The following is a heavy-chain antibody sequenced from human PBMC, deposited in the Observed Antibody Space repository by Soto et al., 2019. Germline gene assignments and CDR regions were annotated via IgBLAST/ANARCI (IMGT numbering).Heavy chain of an antibody. Sequence: GGSLRLSCAASGFTFSSYAMSWVRQAPGKGLEWVSVISGSGGSTYYADSVKGQFTISRDNSKNTLYLQMNSLRAEDTAVYYCARTLYSYGTDYWGQGTLVTVSS. V-gene: IGHV3-23*01. CDR1: GFTFSSYA. D-gene: IGHD5-18*01. J-gene: IGHJ4*02. CDR2: ISGSGGST. CDR3: ARTLYSYGTDY.